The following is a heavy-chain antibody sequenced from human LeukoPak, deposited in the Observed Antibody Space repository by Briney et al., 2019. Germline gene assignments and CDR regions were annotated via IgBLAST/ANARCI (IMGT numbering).Heavy chain of an antibody. V-gene: IGHV3-64D*06. CDR1: GFTFRIYA. CDR2: ISTDGGGT. D-gene: IGHD6-13*01. Sequence: PGGSLRLSCSASGFTFRIYAMHWVRQAPGGGLEYVSAISTDGGGTYYADSVKDRFTISRDNSKNTRHLQMSSLRVEDTAVYYCVKYSNSCYDPWGQGTLVTVSS. CDR3: VKYSNSCYDP. J-gene: IGHJ5*02.